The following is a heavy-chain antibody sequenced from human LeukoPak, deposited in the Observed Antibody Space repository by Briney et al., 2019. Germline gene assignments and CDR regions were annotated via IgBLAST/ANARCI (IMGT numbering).Heavy chain of an antibody. Sequence: PGGSLRLSCAASAFTFSSYAMSWDRQAPGKGLEWVSPISGSGNSTYYADSVKGRFSISRDNSKNTLYLQVNSLRAEDTAVYYCARDVYSYGYYYYYGMDVWGQGTTVTVSS. CDR1: AFTFSSYA. CDR2: ISGSGNST. CDR3: ARDVYSYGYYYYYGMDV. J-gene: IGHJ6*02. D-gene: IGHD5-18*01. V-gene: IGHV3-23*01.